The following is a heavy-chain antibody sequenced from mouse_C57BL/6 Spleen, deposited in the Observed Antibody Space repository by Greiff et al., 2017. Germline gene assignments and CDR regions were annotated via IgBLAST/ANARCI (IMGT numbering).Heavy chain of an antibody. J-gene: IGHJ3*01. D-gene: IGHD2-4*01. CDR2: ISSGSSTI. CDR3: ARPEGYDYGWFAD. V-gene: IGHV5-17*01. CDR1: GFTFSDYG. Sequence: EVKLVESGGGLVKPGGSLKLSCAASGFTFSDYGMHWVRQAPEKGLEWVAYISSGSSTIYYADTVKGRFTISRDNAKNTLFLQMTSLRSEDTAMYYCARPEGYDYGWFADWGQGTLVTVSA.